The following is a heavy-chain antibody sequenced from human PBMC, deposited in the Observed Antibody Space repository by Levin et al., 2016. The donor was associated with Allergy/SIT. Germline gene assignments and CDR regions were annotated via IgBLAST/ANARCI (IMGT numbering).Heavy chain of an antibody. D-gene: IGHD3-16*01. V-gene: IGHV3-23*01. CDR3: ARVIWDEYYYYYMDV. CDR1: GFTFSSYS. Sequence: GESLKISCAASGFTFSSYSMNWVRQAPGKGLEWVSAISGSGGSTYYADSVKGRFTISRDNSKNTLYLQMNSLRAEDTAVYYCARVIWDEYYYYYMDVWGKGTTVTVSS. J-gene: IGHJ6*03. CDR2: ISGSGGST.